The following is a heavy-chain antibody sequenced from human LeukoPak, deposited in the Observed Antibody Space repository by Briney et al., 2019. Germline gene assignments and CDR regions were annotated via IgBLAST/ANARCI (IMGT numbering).Heavy chain of an antibody. CDR2: ITPFNGNT. CDR3: ASSDIHSSYSYGWRDPFDY. J-gene: IGHJ4*02. D-gene: IGHD5-18*01. V-gene: IGHV1-45*02. CDR1: GYTFTYRY. Sequence: GASVKVSCKASGYTFTYRYLHWVRQAPGQALEWMGWITPFNGNTNYAQKFQDRVTITRDRSMSTAYMELSSLRSEDTAMYYCASSDIHSSYSYGWRDPFDYWGQGTLVTVSS.